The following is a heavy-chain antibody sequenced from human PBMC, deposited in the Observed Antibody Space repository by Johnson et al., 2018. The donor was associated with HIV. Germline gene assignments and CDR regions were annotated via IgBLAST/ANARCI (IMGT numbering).Heavy chain of an antibody. J-gene: IGHJ3*02. CDR1: GFTFSSYW. CDR3: ARDQFGTITTGGDGAFDI. CDR2: IAYDLSNE. V-gene: IGHV3-30*03. D-gene: IGHD5-24*01. Sequence: QVQLVESGGGLVQPGGSLRLSCAASGFTFSSYWMHWVRQAPGKGLEWVAVIAYDLSNEFYADSVKGRFTLSRDNSRNALYLQMNSLRAEDTAVFYCARDQFGTITTGGDGAFDIWGQGTMVTVSS.